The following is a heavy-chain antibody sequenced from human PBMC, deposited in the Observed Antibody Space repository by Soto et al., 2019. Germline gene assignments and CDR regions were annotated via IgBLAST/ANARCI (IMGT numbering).Heavy chain of an antibody. CDR3: AKDWTLFDY. D-gene: IGHD3-3*01. CDR2: ISYDGSNR. J-gene: IGHJ4*02. Sequence: QVQLVESGGGVVQPGRSLRLSCVASGFTFSSYGMHWVRQAPGKGLEWVAVISYDGSNRHYADSVKGRFTISRDNSKNTLYLQMSSLRAEDTAVYYCAKDWTLFDYWGQGTLVTVSS. CDR1: GFTFSSYG. V-gene: IGHV3-30*18.